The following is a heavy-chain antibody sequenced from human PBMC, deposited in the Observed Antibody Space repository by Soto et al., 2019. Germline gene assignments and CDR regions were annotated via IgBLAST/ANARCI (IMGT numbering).Heavy chain of an antibody. D-gene: IGHD2-15*01. V-gene: IGHV3-23*01. J-gene: IGHJ4*02. CDR2: ISGSGGST. CDR1: GFTFSSYA. Sequence: GGSLRLSCAASGFTFSSYAMSWVRQAPGKGLEWVSAISGSGGSTYYADSVKGRFTISRDNSKNTLYLQMNSLRAEDTAVYYCAKDGGMLGYCSGGRCYGDYWGQGTLVTVSS. CDR3: AKDGGMLGYCSGGRCYGDY.